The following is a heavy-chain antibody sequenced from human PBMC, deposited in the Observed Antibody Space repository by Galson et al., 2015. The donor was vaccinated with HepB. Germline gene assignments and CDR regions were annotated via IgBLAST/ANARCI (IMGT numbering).Heavy chain of an antibody. CDR2: IKSKTDGGTT. V-gene: IGHV3-15*01. CDR3: ATAATVSGLDV. Sequence: SLRLSCAASGFSFSIAWMTWVRQAPGKGLEWIGRIKSKTDGGTTDYAAPVKGRFAISGDDSKNTVFLQMNSLKSEDTAVYYCATAATVSGLDVWGQGTTVTVSS. J-gene: IGHJ6*02. D-gene: IGHD6-13*01. CDR1: GFSFSIAW.